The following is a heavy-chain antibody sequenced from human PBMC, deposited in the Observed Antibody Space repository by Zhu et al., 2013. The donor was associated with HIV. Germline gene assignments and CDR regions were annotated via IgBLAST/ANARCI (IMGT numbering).Heavy chain of an antibody. Sequence: QVQLVQSGAEVKKPGSSVKVSCKVSGGTFTSYGISWVRQAPGQGLEWMGWISAYNGNTNHAQKLQGRVTMTTDTSTSTAYMELRSPRSDDTAVYYCARVVPAAIGHYYYMDVWGKGTTVTVSS. CDR1: GGTFTSYG. J-gene: IGHJ6*03. D-gene: IGHD2-2*02. CDR2: ISAYNGNT. V-gene: IGHV1-18*01. CDR3: ARVVPAAIGHYYYMDV.